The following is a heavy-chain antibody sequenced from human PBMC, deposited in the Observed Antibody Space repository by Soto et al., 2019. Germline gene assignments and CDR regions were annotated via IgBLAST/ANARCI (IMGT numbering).Heavy chain of an antibody. CDR1: GFTFSSYG. Sequence: QVQLVESGGGVVQPGRSLRLSCAASGFTFSSYGMHWVRQAPGKGLEWVAVIWYDGSNKYYADSVKGRFTISRDNSKNTLYLRMNSLRAEDTAVYYCARDRQQLVRYYFDYWGQGTLVTVSS. CDR2: IWYDGSNK. V-gene: IGHV3-33*01. J-gene: IGHJ4*02. CDR3: ARDRQQLVRYYFDY. D-gene: IGHD6-13*01.